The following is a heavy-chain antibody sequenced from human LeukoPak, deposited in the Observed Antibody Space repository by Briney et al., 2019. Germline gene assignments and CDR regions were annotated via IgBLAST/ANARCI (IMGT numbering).Heavy chain of an antibody. CDR3: ATLVSPAAIGNYFDD. CDR2: IYPGDSDT. D-gene: IGHD2-2*02. V-gene: IGHV5-51*01. CDR1: GYSFTSYW. J-gene: IGHJ4*02. Sequence: GESLKISCKGSGYSFTSYWIAWVRQMPGKGLEWMGFIYPGDSDTTYSPSFRGQVTLSADKSISTAYLQWSSLKASDTAMYYCATLVSPAAIGNYFDDWGQGTLVTVSP.